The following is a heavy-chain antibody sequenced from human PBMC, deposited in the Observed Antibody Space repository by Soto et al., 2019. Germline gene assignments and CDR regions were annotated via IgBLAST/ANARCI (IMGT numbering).Heavy chain of an antibody. J-gene: IGHJ4*02. Sequence: PGGSLRLSCAASGFTFSSYAMSWVRQAPGKGLEWVSAISGSGGSTFYADTVKGRFTIPRDNTKNMLYLQMISLRAEDTAVYYCVKDRGMTIAVAGLFDYWGQGTLLTVSS. CDR2: ISGSGGST. CDR3: VKDRGMTIAVAGLFDY. CDR1: GFTFSSYA. D-gene: IGHD6-19*01. V-gene: IGHV3-23*01.